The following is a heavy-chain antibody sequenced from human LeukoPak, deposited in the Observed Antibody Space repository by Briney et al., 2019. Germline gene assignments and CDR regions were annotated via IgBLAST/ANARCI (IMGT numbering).Heavy chain of an antibody. CDR1: GDSISRYY. J-gene: IGHJ4*02. D-gene: IGHD4-17*01. CDR2: FYTIGST. CDR3: ARSAPSVTSYYFDP. V-gene: IGHV4-4*07. Sequence: PSETLSLTCTVSGDSISRYYWSWIRQPAGKGLEWIGRFYTIGSTNYNPSLKSRVTMSLDTSKNQFSLTLNSVTAADTAVYYCARSAPSVTSYYFDPWGQGTLVTVSS.